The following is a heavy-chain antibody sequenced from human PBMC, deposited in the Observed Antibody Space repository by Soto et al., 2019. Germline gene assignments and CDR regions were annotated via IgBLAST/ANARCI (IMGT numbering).Heavy chain of an antibody. J-gene: IGHJ4*02. Sequence: AGGSLRLSCAVSGFTFTSYSMSWVRQAPGEGLGWVANIRQDGHEKYYVDSVRGRFTISRDNAQNSLYLQMDSLRAEDTAMYYCARDLPGYCSTTNCYYYFDFWGQGTLVTVSS. CDR2: IRQDGHEK. CDR1: GFTFTSYS. V-gene: IGHV3-7*03. D-gene: IGHD2-2*01. CDR3: ARDLPGYCSTTNCYYYFDF.